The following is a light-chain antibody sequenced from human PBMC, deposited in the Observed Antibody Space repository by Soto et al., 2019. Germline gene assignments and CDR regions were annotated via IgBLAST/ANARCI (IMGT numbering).Light chain of an antibody. J-gene: IGLJ2*01. CDR2: GNS. Sequence: QAVLTQPPSVSGAPGQRGTISCTGSSSNIGAGYDVHWYQQLPGTAPKLLIYGNSNRPSGVPDRFSGSKSGTSASLAITGLHAEDEADYYCQSYDSSLSGVVFGGGTKRTVL. CDR1: SSNIGAGYD. V-gene: IGLV1-40*01. CDR3: QSYDSSLSGVV.